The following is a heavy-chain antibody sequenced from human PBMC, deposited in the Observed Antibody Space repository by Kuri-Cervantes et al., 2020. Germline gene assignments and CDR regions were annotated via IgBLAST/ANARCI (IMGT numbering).Heavy chain of an antibody. V-gene: IGHV1-69*05. J-gene: IGHJ6*02. Sequence: SVKVSCKASGGTFSSYAISWVRQAPGQGLEWMGGIIPIFGTANYAQKFQGRVTITRDTSASTAYMELSSLRSEDTAVYYCARDWRKGIAAAGTSRGGMDVWGQGTTVTVSS. CDR2: IIPIFGTA. CDR1: GGTFSSYA. D-gene: IGHD6-13*01. CDR3: ARDWRKGIAAAGTSRGGMDV.